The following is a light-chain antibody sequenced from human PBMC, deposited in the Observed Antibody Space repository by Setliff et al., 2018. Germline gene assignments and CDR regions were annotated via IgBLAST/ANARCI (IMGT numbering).Light chain of an antibody. CDR1: SSDVGYYNY. Sequence: QSVLTQPASVSGSPGQSITISCTGTSSDVGYYNYVSWYQQHPGKAPKLMIYEVSNRPSGASNRFSGSKSGNTAPLTISGLQAEDEADYYCSSYTSSSTRVFGTGTKGTVL. CDR2: EVS. J-gene: IGLJ1*01. V-gene: IGLV2-14*01. CDR3: SSYTSSSTRV.